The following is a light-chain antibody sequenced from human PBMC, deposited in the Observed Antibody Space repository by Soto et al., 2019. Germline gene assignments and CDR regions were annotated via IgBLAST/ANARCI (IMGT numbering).Light chain of an antibody. V-gene: IGKV1-5*01. CDR1: QSVYMW. CDR3: QQYNSYS. Sequence: IQMTRSPSTLSAFVGDRITITCRASQSVYMWLAWYQQKPGKAPKLLIFDASTLESGVPSRFSGRGSETQFTLTISRLQPDDFATYYCQQYNSYSFGQGTK. J-gene: IGKJ1*01. CDR2: DAS.